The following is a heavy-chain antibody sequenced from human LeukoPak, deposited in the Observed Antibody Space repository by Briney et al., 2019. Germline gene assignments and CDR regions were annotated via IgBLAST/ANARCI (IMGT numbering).Heavy chain of an antibody. J-gene: IGHJ4*02. CDR2: IKQDGSEK. V-gene: IGHV3-7*01. D-gene: IGHD3-22*01. CDR1: GLTFSSYW. Sequence: GGSLRLSXAASGLTFSSYWMSWVRQAPGKGLEWVANIKQDGSEKYYVDSVKGRFTISRDNAKNSLYLQMNSLRAEDTAVYYCARDRVPLAYYYDSSGYYYGGGFFDYWGQGTLVTVSS. CDR3: ARDRVPLAYYYDSSGYYYGGGFFDY.